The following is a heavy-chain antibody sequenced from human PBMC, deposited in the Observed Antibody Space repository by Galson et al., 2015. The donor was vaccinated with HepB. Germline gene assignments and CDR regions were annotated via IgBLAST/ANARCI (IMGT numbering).Heavy chain of an antibody. J-gene: IGHJ5*02. CDR1: GGFFSGYY. CDR2: INHSGST. V-gene: IGHV4-34*01. D-gene: IGHD3-16*02. Sequence: SETLSLTCAVYGGFFSGYYWSWIRQPPGKGLEWIGEINHSGSTNYNPSLKSRVTISVDTSKNQFSLKLSSVTAADTAVYYCARGYYDYIWGSYRYNWFDPWGQGTLVTVSS. CDR3: ARGYYDYIWGSYRYNWFDP.